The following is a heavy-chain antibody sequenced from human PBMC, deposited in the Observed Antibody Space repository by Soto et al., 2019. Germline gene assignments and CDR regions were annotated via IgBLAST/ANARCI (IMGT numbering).Heavy chain of an antibody. Sequence: QVQLVQSGAEVKKPGASVKVSCKASGYIFTAYSMHWVRQAPGQGLEWMGVVNPSGGSTNYAQKFQGRITMTRDTSTSTVYMDLSSLTSEDTAVYYCARGDFDSSANYYAGWFDPWGQGTLVTVSS. D-gene: IGHD3-22*01. CDR3: ARGDFDSSANYYAGWFDP. J-gene: IGHJ5*02. CDR1: GYIFTAYS. V-gene: IGHV1-46*01. CDR2: VNPSGGST.